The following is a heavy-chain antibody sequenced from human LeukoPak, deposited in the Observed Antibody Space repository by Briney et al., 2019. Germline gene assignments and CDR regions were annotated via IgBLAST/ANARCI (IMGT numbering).Heavy chain of an antibody. D-gene: IGHD5-24*01. V-gene: IGHV4-59*01. CDR3: ARTTLQYMGYAMDV. CDR1: GGSISGYY. Sequence: SESLSLTCTVSGGSISGYYWTWIRQLPGKGLEWIGYIYYSGSTIYNPSLKSRVTISVDTSKNQFSLKLSSVTAADTAVYYCARTTLQYMGYAMDVWGQGTTVTVSS. CDR2: IYYSGST. J-gene: IGHJ6*02.